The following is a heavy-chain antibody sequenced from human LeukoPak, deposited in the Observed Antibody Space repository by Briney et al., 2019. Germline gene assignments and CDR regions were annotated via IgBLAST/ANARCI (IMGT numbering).Heavy chain of an antibody. V-gene: IGHV4-34*01. CDR2: INHSGST. D-gene: IGHD2-2*01. CDR3: ARIGYCSSTSCYVFDY. CDR1: GGSFSGYY. J-gene: IGHJ4*02. Sequence: PSETLSLTCAVYGGSFSGYYWSWIRQPPGKGLEWIGEINHSGSTNYNPSLKSRVTISVDTSKNQFSLKLSSVTAADTAVYYCARIGYCSSTSCYVFDYWGQGTLVTVSS.